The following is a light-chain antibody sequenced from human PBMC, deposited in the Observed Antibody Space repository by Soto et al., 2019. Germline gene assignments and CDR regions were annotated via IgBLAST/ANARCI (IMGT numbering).Light chain of an antibody. CDR2: DAS. Sequence: DIQMTQSPSSLSASVGDRVTITCQASQDITSYLNWYQQKPGKAPKLLIYDASSLESGVPSRFSGSGSGTEFTLTISSLQPDDFATYYCQQYNSYPYTFGQGTKLEIK. V-gene: IGKV1-5*01. CDR1: QDITSY. CDR3: QQYNSYPYT. J-gene: IGKJ2*01.